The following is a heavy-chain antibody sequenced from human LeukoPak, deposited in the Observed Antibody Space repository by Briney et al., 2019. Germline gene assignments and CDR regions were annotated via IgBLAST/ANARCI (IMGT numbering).Heavy chain of an antibody. CDR2: LYSGGAT. D-gene: IGHD1-26*01. CDR3: VRQMGMGVDS. Sequence: GGSLRLSCAASGFTVNINYMSWVRQTPGKGLEWVSVLYSGGATYYADPVKGRFTISRDNSKNTLYLQMNSLRPEDTAVYYCVRQMGMGVDSWGQGTLVTVSS. J-gene: IGHJ4*02. V-gene: IGHV3-53*01. CDR1: GFTVNINY.